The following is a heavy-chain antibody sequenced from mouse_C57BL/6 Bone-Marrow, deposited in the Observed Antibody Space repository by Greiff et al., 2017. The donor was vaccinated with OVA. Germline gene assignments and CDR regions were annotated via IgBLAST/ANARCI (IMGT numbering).Heavy chain of an antibody. D-gene: IGHD2-1*01. J-gene: IGHJ2*01. CDR2: ISNGCGRT. V-gene: IGHV5-12*01. Sequence: VQLKQSGGGLVQPGGSLKLSCAASGFTFSDYYMYWVRQTPEKRLEWVAYISNGCGRTYYPATVKGRFTISRGHAKNTLYLQLSRLKSEDTAMYYCARLSTMYYFDYWGQGTTLTVSS. CDR1: GFTFSDYY. CDR3: ARLSTMYYFDY.